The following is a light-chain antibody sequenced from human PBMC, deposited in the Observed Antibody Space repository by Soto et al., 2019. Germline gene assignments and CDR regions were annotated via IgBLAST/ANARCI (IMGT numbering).Light chain of an antibody. Sequence: SPVTVSVYKEDRVSITCRARQGINIWLAWYQQKPGRAPKLLIHKASTLESGVPSRFTGSGSGTEFTLTICSLQHDDFPAYYAEPYNVLWRFGEGGKVDIK. CDR1: QGINIW. V-gene: IGKV1-5*03. CDR3: EPYNVLWR. CDR2: KAS. J-gene: IGKJ1*01.